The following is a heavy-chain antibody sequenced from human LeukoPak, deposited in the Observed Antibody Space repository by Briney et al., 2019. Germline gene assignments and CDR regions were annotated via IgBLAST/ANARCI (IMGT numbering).Heavy chain of an antibody. J-gene: IGHJ4*02. CDR1: GYTFTGYY. Sequence: GASVKVSCKASGYTFTGYYMHWVRQAPGQGLEWMGWINPNSGCTNYAQKFQGRVTMTRDTSISTAYMELSRLRSDDTAVYYCARDLPIRWYGEIDYWGQGDLVTVSS. CDR2: INPNSGCT. CDR3: ARDLPIRWYGEIDY. D-gene: IGHD4-23*01. V-gene: IGHV1-2*02.